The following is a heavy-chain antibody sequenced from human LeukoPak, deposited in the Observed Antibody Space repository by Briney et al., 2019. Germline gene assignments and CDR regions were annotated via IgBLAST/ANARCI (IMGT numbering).Heavy chain of an antibody. CDR2: ISYDGSNK. CDR3: ARDDLPVVVYYYGSGLLDY. Sequence: TGGSLRLSCAASGFTFSSYAMHWVRQAPGKGLEWVAVISYDGSNKYYADSVKGRFTISRDNSKNTLYLQMNSLRAVDTAVYYCARDDLPVVVYYYGSGLLDYWGQGTLVTVSS. V-gene: IGHV3-30-3*01. CDR1: GFTFSSYA. J-gene: IGHJ4*02. D-gene: IGHD3-10*01.